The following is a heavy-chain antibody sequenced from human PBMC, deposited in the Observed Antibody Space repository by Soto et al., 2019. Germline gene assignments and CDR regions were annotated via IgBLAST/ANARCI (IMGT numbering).Heavy chain of an antibody. CDR3: AGGYYDFWSGYLPYGIDG. CDR1: GGSISSGGYS. D-gene: IGHD3-3*01. V-gene: IGHV4-31*03. J-gene: IGHJ6*02. Sequence: QVQLQESGPGLVKPSQTLSLTCTVSGGSISSGGYSWSWIRQHPGQGLEWYGYIYYSGSTYYNPSLKSRVTISVETSKNQFSLKLSSVTAADTAVYYCAGGYYDFWSGYLPYGIDGWGQGTTVTVSS. CDR2: IYYSGST.